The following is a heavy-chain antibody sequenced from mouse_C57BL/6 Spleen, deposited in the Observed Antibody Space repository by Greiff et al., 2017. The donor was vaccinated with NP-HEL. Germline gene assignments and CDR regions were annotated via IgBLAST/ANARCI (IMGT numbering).Heavy chain of an antibody. CDR2: ISDGGSYT. CDR1: GFTFSSYA. CDR3: AREGNWVYAMDY. D-gene: IGHD4-1*01. J-gene: IGHJ4*01. V-gene: IGHV5-4*01. Sequence: EVKLMESGGGLVKPGGSLKLSCAASGFTFSSYAMSWVRQTPEKRLEWVATISDGGSYTYYPDNVKGRFTISRDNAKNNLYLQMSHLKSEDTAMYYCAREGNWVYAMDYWGQGTSVTVSS.